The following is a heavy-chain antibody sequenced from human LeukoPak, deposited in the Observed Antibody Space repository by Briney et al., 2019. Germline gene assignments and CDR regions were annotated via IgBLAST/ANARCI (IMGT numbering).Heavy chain of an antibody. Sequence: NPGGSLRLSCAASGFTFSDYYMSWIRQAPGKGLEWISSISSSGSVIYYADSVKGRFTVSRDNAKNSLYVEMNSLRADDTAVYYCARVWDSSGWSRFDPWGQGTRVTVSS. D-gene: IGHD6-19*01. CDR1: GFTFSDYY. CDR2: ISSSGSVI. V-gene: IGHV3-11*01. J-gene: IGHJ5*02. CDR3: ARVWDSSGWSRFDP.